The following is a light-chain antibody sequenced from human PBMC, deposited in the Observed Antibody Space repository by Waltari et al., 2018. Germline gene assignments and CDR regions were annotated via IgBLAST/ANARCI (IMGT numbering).Light chain of an antibody. CDR1: HSVSNL. J-gene: IGKJ4*01. CDR3: QQRRTWPLT. Sequence: EVVLTQSPATLSLSPGERATLSCRASHSVSNLLAWYQQKPGQAPRLLIYDASNTATGIPARFSGSGSGTDFTLTISSLETEDFAVYYCQQRRTWPLTFGG. CDR2: DAS. V-gene: IGKV3-11*01.